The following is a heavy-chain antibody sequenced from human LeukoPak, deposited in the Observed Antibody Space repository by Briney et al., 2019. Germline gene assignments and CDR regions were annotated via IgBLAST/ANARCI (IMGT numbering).Heavy chain of an antibody. Sequence: GGSLRLSCAASGFTFSSYAMHWVRKAPGKGLEWVAVISYDGSNKYYADSVKGRFTISRDNSKNTLYLQMNSLRAEDTAVYYCARVVPATDTFDYWGQGTLVTVSS. CDR2: ISYDGSNK. CDR1: GFTFSSYA. V-gene: IGHV3-30-3*01. CDR3: ARVVPATDTFDY. D-gene: IGHD2-2*01. J-gene: IGHJ4*02.